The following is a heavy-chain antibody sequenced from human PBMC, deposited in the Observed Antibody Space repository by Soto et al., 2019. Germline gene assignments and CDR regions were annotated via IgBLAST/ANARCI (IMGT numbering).Heavy chain of an antibody. Sequence: QVQLVESGGGVVQPGRSLRLSCAASGFTFSSYGMHWVRQAPGKGLEWVAVIWYDGSNKYYADSVKGRFTISRDNSKNTRYLQMNSLRAEDTAVYYCARGSFSGYGDYVGLFDYWGQGTLVTVSS. D-gene: IGHD4-17*01. V-gene: IGHV3-33*01. CDR2: IWYDGSNK. J-gene: IGHJ4*02. CDR1: GFTFSSYG. CDR3: ARGSFSGYGDYVGLFDY.